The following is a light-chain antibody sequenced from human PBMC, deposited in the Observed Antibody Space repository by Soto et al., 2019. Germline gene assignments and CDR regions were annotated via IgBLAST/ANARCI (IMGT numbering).Light chain of an antibody. V-gene: IGKV1-5*01. CDR2: EAS. J-gene: IGKJ1*01. Sequence: DIPMTQSPSSLPASLGDRVTIPCRASQTITRWMAWYQQKPGKAPKLLIYEASTLESGVPSRFRGRRAGTEFTLTISSLTPDDFATYYCQQYKRYSWTFGQGTKVDIK. CDR3: QQYKRYSWT. CDR1: QTITRW.